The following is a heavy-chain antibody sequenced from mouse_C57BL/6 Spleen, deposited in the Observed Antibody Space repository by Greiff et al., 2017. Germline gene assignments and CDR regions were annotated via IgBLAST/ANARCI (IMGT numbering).Heavy chain of an antibody. CDR1: GYTFTSYT. Sequence: VKLMESGAELARPGASVKMSCKASGYTFTSYTMHWVKQRPGQGLEWIGYINPSSGYTKYNQKFKDKATLTADKSSSTAYMQLSSLTSEDSAVYYCARVGSSGPWFAYWGQGTLVTVSA. D-gene: IGHD3-2*02. CDR2: INPSSGYT. J-gene: IGHJ3*01. V-gene: IGHV1-4*01. CDR3: ARVGSSGPWFAY.